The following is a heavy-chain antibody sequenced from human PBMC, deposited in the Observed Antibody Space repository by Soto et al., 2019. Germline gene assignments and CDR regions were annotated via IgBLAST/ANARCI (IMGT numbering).Heavy chain of an antibody. CDR2: ISYDGSNK. Sequence: ESGGGVVQPGRSLRLSCTASGFTFSSYGMHWVRQAPGKGLEWVAVISYDGSNKYDTDSVKGRFTISRDNSKNTLYLQMNSLRADDTAVYYCAKDLGSKGYYYYGMDVWGQGTTVTVSS. J-gene: IGHJ6*02. CDR3: AKDLGSKGYYYYGMDV. V-gene: IGHV3-30*18. CDR1: GFTFSSYG. D-gene: IGHD1-26*01.